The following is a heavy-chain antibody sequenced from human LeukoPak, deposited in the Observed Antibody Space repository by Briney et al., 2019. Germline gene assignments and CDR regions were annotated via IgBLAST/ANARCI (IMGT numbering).Heavy chain of an antibody. J-gene: IGHJ3*01. CDR3: ATDGAHYDSSGFDAFDL. Sequence: PGGSLRLSCAASGFTFRNAWMSWVRQAPGKGLERVGRIKSKGNGGTTDYAAPVKGRFTISTDDSETTLSLQMNSLKIQDTAVYYCATDGAHYDSSGFDAFDLWGQGTMVTVSS. D-gene: IGHD3-22*01. CDR2: IKSKGNGGTT. V-gene: IGHV3-15*01. CDR1: GFTFRNAW.